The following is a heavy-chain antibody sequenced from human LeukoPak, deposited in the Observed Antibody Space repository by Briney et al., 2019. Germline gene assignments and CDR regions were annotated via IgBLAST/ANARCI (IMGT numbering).Heavy chain of an antibody. CDR2: IYYSGST. J-gene: IGHJ4*02. Sequence: PSETLSLTCTVSGASISSSSYYWGWIRQPPGKGLEWIGSIYYSGSTYYNPSLKSRVTISLDTSKNQFSLKLSSVTAADTAVYYCARDQRGYSYGYFDSWGQGTLVTVSS. CDR3: ARDQRGYSYGYFDS. V-gene: IGHV4-39*07. CDR1: GASISSSSYY. D-gene: IGHD5-18*01.